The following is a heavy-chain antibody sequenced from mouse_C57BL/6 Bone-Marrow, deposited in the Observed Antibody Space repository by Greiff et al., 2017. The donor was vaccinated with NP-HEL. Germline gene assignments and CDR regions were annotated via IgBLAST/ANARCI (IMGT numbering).Heavy chain of an antibody. J-gene: IGHJ4*01. Sequence: EVKVVESGPGLAKPSQTLSLTCSVSGYSITSDYWNWIRKFPGNKLEYMGYISYSGSTYYNPTLNSRISITLDTSKNQYYLQLNSVTTKDTATYYCARNYYGISYEYAMDYWGQGTTVTVSS. D-gene: IGHD1-1*01. V-gene: IGHV3-8*01. CDR3: ARNYYGISYEYAMDY. CDR1: GYSITSDY. CDR2: ISYSGST.